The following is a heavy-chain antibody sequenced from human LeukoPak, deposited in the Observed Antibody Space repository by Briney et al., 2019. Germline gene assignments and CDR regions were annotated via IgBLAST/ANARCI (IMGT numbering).Heavy chain of an antibody. Sequence: GGSLRLSCAASGFTFSSYGMHWVRQAPGKGLEWVAFIRYDGSNKYYADSVKGRFTISRDNSKNTLYLQMNSLRAEDTAVYYCAKSPATGYSYESYYFDYWGQGTLVTVSS. CDR3: AKSPATGYSYESYYFDY. D-gene: IGHD5-18*01. CDR2: IRYDGSNK. V-gene: IGHV3-30*02. J-gene: IGHJ4*02. CDR1: GFTFSSYG.